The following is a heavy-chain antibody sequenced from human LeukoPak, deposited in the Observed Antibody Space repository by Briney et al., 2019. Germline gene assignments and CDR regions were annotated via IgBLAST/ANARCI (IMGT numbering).Heavy chain of an antibody. V-gene: IGHV4-59*01. D-gene: IGHD5-12*01. CDR2: IYYSGNT. Sequence: SETLSLTCTVSGGSISSYYWSWIRQPPGKGLEWIGYIYYSGNTNYNPSLKSRVTISVDTSKNQFSLKLSSVTAADTAVYYCARDTRGYSGYEPTNWFDPWGQGTLVTVSS. CDR1: GGSISSYY. J-gene: IGHJ5*02. CDR3: ARDTRGYSGYEPTNWFDP.